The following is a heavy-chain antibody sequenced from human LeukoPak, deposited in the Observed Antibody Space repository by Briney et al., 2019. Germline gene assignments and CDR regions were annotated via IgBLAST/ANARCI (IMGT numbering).Heavy chain of an antibody. CDR3: ARYLGYCSSTSCSYYYYMDV. J-gene: IGHJ6*03. CDR1: GGTFISYA. V-gene: IGHV1-69*13. CDR2: IIPIFGTA. Sequence: SVKVSCXASGGTFISYAISWARQAPGQGLEWMGGIIPIFGTANYAQKFQVRVTITADESTSTAYMELSSLRSEDTAVYYCARYLGYCSSTSCSYYYYMDVWGKGTTVTVSS. D-gene: IGHD2-2*01.